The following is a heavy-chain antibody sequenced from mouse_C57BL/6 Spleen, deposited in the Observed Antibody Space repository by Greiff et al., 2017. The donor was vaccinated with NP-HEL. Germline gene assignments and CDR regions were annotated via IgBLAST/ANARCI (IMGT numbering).Heavy chain of an antibody. CDR1: GYAFSSSW. Sequence: VQLQESGPELVKPGASVKISCKASGYAFSSSWMNWVKQRPGKGLEWIGRIYPGDGDTNYNGKFKGKATLTADKSSSTAYMQLSSLTSEDSAVYFCARGGSNPYYYATDYWGQGTSVTVSS. J-gene: IGHJ4*01. V-gene: IGHV1-82*01. D-gene: IGHD2-5*01. CDR2: IYPGDGDT. CDR3: ARGGSNPYYYATDY.